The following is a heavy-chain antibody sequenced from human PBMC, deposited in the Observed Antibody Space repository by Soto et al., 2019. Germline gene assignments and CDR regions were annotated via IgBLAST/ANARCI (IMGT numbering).Heavy chain of an antibody. CDR3: ARHPAAYDSSGYYAYFDY. Sequence: QVQLQESGPGLVKPSETLSLTCTVSGGSISSYYWSWIRQPPGKGLEWIGYIFYSGSTNYNPSLKSRVTLPVDPSKNQFSMKLSSVTAADTAVYYCARHPAAYDSSGYYAYFDYWGQGTLVTVSS. CDR2: IFYSGST. CDR1: GGSISSYY. V-gene: IGHV4-59*08. J-gene: IGHJ4*02. D-gene: IGHD3-22*01.